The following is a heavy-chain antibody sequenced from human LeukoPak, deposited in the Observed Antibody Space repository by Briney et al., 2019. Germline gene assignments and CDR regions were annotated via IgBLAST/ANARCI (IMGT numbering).Heavy chain of an antibody. CDR1: GGTFSSYA. V-gene: IGHV1-69*04. J-gene: IGHJ4*02. D-gene: IGHD2-8*01. CDR2: IIPILGIA. Sequence: SVKVSCKASGGTFSSYAISWVRQAPGQGLEWMGRIIPILGIANYAQKFQGRVTITADKSTSTAYMELSSLRSEDTAVYYCARAGGDRTNGVCLNYWGQGTLVTVSS. CDR3: ARAGGDRTNGVCLNY.